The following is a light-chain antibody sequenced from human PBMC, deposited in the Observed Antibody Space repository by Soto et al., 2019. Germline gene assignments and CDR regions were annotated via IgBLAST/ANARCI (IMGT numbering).Light chain of an antibody. V-gene: IGLV2-14*01. CDR1: NSDVGGYNY. CDR3: SSYTTSTTWV. J-gene: IGLJ3*02. Sequence: QSVLTQPASVSGSPGQSIAISCTGTNSDVGGYNYVSWYQHHPGKAPKLMIYEVSNRPSGVSNRFSGSKSGNTASLTISGLQAEDEAGYYCSSYTTSTTWVFGGGTKLTVL. CDR2: EVS.